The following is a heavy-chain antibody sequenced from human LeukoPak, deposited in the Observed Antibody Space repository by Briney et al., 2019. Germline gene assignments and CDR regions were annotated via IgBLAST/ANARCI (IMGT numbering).Heavy chain of an antibody. V-gene: IGHV4-34*01. J-gene: IGHJ5*02. Sequence: SETLSLTCAVYGGSLSGYYWSWIRQPPGKGLEWIGEINHSGSTNYNPSLKSRVTISVDTSKNQFSLKLSSVTAADTAIYYCASSTVRLPIAVDDNWFDPWGRGTPVTVSS. CDR2: INHSGST. CDR3: ASSTVRLPIAVDDNWFDP. CDR1: GGSLSGYY. D-gene: IGHD6-19*01.